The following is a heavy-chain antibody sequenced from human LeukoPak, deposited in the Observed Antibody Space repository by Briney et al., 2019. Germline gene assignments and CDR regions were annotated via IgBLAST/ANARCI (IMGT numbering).Heavy chain of an antibody. V-gene: IGHV3-23*01. CDR2: ITSGGNI. J-gene: IGHJ4*02. CDR1: GFTFNNYV. Sequence: GGSLRLSCAASGFTFNNYVMNWVGQAPGKGLEWVSGITSGGNIYYADSVKGRFTISRDTSKSTLFLQMNSLRAEDTAVYYCAKVRDIFTAYYTSFDYWGQGNLVTVSS. CDR3: AKVRDIFTAYYTSFDY. D-gene: IGHD3-9*01.